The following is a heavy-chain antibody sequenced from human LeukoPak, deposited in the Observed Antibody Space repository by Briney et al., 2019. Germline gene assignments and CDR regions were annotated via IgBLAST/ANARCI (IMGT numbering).Heavy chain of an antibody. CDR3: ARDRGGVLMVYAIPPFDY. CDR2: ITPNSGGT. J-gene: IGHJ4*02. V-gene: IGHV1-2*02. Sequence: EASVKVSCKASGYTFTGYYMHWVRQAPGQGLEWMGWITPNSGGTNYAQKFQGRVTMTRDTSISTAYMELSRLRSDDTAVYYCARDRGGVLMVYAIPPFDYWGQGTLVTVSS. CDR1: GYTFTGYY. D-gene: IGHD2-8*01.